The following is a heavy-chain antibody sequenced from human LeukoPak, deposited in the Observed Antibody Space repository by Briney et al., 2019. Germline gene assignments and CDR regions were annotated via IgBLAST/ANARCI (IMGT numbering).Heavy chain of an antibody. J-gene: IGHJ3*02. CDR3: ARGLPNYYDSSGYYPGDAFDI. CDR1: GYTFTSYD. D-gene: IGHD3-22*01. Sequence: GPSVKVCCKASGYTFTSYDMHWVRQAAGQGLEWMGIIDPSGGSTSYAQKFQGRVTITRNTSISTAYMELSSLRSEDTAVYYCARGLPNYYDSSGYYPGDAFDIWGQGTMVTVSS. CDR2: IDPSGGST. V-gene: IGHV1-46*01.